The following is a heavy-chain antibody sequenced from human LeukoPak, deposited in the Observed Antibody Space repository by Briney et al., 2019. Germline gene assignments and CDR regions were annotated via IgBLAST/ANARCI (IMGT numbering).Heavy chain of an antibody. CDR1: GGSISSSSYY. Sequence: PSETLSLTCTVSGGSISSSSYYWGWIRQPPGKGLEWIGSIYYSGSTYYNPSLKSRVTISVDTSKNQFSLMLNSVTAADTAVYYCARESRRIAAAGPPYYMDVWGRGTTVTVSS. V-gene: IGHV4-39*07. D-gene: IGHD6-13*01. J-gene: IGHJ6*03. CDR3: ARESRRIAAAGPPYYMDV. CDR2: IYYSGST.